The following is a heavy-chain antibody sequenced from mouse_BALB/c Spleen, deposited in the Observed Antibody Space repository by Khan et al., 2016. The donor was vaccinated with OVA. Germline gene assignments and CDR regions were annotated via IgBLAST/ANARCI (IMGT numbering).Heavy chain of an antibody. Sequence: DVKLVESGGGLVKPGGSLKVSCAASGFTFSNYAMSWVRQTPEKRLEWVASISSGGSTYYPDSVKGRFTISRDDVRNILYLQMSSLRSEDTAMYYCARDYWFVYWGQGTLVTVSA. CDR1: GFTFSNYA. V-gene: IGHV5-6-5*01. J-gene: IGHJ3*01. CDR2: ISSGGST. CDR3: ARDYWFVY.